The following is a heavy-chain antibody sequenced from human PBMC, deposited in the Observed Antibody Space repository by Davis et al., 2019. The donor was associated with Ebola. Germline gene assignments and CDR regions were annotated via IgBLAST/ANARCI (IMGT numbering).Heavy chain of an antibody. J-gene: IGHJ4*02. Sequence: PSETLSPTCAIPGDSVSSKRVTWNWIRQSPARGLEWLGRTYYRSKWFYDYAGSVKSRITINPDTSKNQFSLQLSSVTPEDTAVDYCARQIAPLDYWGQGTLVTVSS. CDR1: GDSVSSKRVT. V-gene: IGHV6-1*01. CDR2: TYYRSKWFY. D-gene: IGHD6-13*01. CDR3: ARQIAPLDY.